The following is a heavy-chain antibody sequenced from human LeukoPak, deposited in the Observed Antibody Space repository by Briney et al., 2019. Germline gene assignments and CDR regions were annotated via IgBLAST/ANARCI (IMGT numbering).Heavy chain of an antibody. CDR1: GYSISSGYY. Sequence: SGTLSLTCTVSGYSISSGYYWGWIRQPPGKGLEWIGSIYHSGSTYYNPSLKSRVTISIDTSKNQFSLKLTSVTAADSAVYYCARGYDYLWGNYYFDSWGQGTLVTVSS. CDR2: IYHSGST. V-gene: IGHV4-38-2*02. J-gene: IGHJ4*02. CDR3: ARGYDYLWGNYYFDS. D-gene: IGHD3-16*01.